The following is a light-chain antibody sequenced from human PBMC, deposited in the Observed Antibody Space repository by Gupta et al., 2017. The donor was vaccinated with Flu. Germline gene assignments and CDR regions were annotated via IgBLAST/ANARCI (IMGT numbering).Light chain of an antibody. CDR2: YDT. V-gene: IGLV3-21*02. J-gene: IGLJ2*01. CDR1: KIESKS. CDR3: KVWDNKSEHVV. Sequence: SYVLTQPPSVSVAPGQTARITCGGDKIESKSVHWYQQKSGQAPVLVVEYDTDRPSGINARGLCYTSGKKETRLISRVEAGDEDYEYCKVWDNKSEHVVFGGGTKLTVL.